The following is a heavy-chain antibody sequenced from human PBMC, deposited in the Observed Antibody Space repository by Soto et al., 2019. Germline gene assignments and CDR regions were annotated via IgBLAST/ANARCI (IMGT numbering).Heavy chain of an antibody. V-gene: IGHV5-51*01. D-gene: IGHD4-17*01. J-gene: IGHJ3*02. Sequence: GESLKISCKGSGYSFTSYWIGWVRQMPGKGLEWMGIIYPGDSDTRYSPSFQGQVTISADKSISTAYLQWSSLKASDTAMYYCARRGRATVTTYAFDIWGQGTMVTVSS. CDR3: ARRGRATVTTYAFDI. CDR1: GYSFTSYW. CDR2: IYPGDSDT.